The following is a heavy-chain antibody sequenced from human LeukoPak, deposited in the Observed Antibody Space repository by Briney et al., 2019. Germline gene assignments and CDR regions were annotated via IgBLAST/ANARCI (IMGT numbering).Heavy chain of an antibody. J-gene: IGHJ4*02. CDR3: ARVAIDPDGYNSLSAFDY. D-gene: IGHD5-24*01. CDR1: GGSLSSYY. Sequence: SETLSLTCTVSGGSLSSYYWSWIRQPPGKGLEWIGYIYYSGSTNYNPSLKSRVTISVDTSKNQFSLKLSSVTAADTAVYYCARVAIDPDGYNSLSAFDYWGQGTLVTVSS. CDR2: IYYSGST. V-gene: IGHV4-59*01.